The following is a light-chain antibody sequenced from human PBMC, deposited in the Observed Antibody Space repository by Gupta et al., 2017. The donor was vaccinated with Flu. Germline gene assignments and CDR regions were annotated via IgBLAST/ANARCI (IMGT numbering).Light chain of an antibody. CDR3: QSRDSTGYRVI. Sequence: SSELTQDPDVSVAVGQTVRITCQGDKLRTYHATWYNQKTGQTPELVIYGKNNRPPCIPDRFSGSRSGNTASLTITGAQAEDEGDYYCQSRDSTGYRVIFGGGTKLTVL. V-gene: IGLV3-19*01. CDR2: GKN. J-gene: IGLJ2*01. CDR1: KLRTYH.